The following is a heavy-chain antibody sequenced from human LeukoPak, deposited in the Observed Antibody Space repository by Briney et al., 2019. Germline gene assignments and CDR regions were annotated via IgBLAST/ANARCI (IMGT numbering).Heavy chain of an antibody. Sequence: PGGSLRLSCAASGFIVSSKYMSWVRQAPGKGLEWVSVIYSGGSTYYAASVEGRFTISRDNSKNTVYLQMNSLRVEDTAVYYCAREGPIDYWGQGTLVTVSS. CDR2: IYSGGST. J-gene: IGHJ4*02. CDR1: GFIVSSKY. CDR3: AREGPIDY. V-gene: IGHV3-53*01.